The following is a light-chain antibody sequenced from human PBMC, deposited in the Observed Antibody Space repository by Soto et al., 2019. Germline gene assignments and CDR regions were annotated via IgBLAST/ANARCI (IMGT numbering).Light chain of an antibody. CDR3: VQHYSYPLT. V-gene: IGKV1-17*01. CDR1: QDIVTD. Sequence: DIQMTQSPASLSASVTDRVTITCRASQDIVTDLGWYQQKLGKAPERLIYEASVLQSGVPSRFSGSGSGTEFTLTVSSLQPEDFATYYCVQHYSYPLTFGGGTKVDIK. J-gene: IGKJ4*01. CDR2: EAS.